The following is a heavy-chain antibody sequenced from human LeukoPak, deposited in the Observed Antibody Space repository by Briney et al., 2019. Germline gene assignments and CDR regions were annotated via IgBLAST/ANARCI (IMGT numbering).Heavy chain of an antibody. J-gene: IGHJ5*02. CDR1: GYTFTGYY. D-gene: IGHD2-2*01. CDR3: ASLDIVVVPAARESHWDP. CDR2: INPNSGGT. V-gene: IGHV1-2*02. Sequence: ASVKVSCKASGYTFTGYYMHWVRQAPGQGLEWMGWINPNSGGTNYAQKFQGRVTMTRDTSISTAYMELSRLRSDDTAVYYCASLDIVVVPAARESHWDPWGQGTLVTVSS.